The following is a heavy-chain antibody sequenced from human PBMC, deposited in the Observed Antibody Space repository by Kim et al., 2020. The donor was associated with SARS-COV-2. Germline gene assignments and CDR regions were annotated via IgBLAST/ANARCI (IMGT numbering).Heavy chain of an antibody. Sequence: GGSLRLSCAASGFTFDDYAMHWVRQAPGKGLEWVSGISWNSGSIGYADSVKGRFTISRDNAKNSLYLQMNSLRAEDTALYYCAKDILGFGELSVAFDYWGPGTLVTVSS. CDR3: AKDILGFGELSVAFDY. J-gene: IGHJ4*02. CDR2: ISWNSGSI. V-gene: IGHV3-9*01. CDR1: GFTFDDYA. D-gene: IGHD3-10*01.